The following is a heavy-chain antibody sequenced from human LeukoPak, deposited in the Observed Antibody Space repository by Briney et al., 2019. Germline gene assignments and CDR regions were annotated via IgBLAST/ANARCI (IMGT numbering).Heavy chain of an antibody. J-gene: IGHJ4*02. CDR1: GGSISSYY. CDR2: IYYSGST. CDR3: ARHLHYDFWSGYFRGFDY. D-gene: IGHD3-3*01. V-gene: IGHV4-59*08. Sequence: SETLSLTCTVSGGSISSYYWSWIRQPPGKGLEWIGYIYYSGSTNYNPSLKSRVTISVDTSKNQFSLKLSSVTAADTAVYYCARHLHYDFWSGYFRGFDYWGQGTLVTVSS.